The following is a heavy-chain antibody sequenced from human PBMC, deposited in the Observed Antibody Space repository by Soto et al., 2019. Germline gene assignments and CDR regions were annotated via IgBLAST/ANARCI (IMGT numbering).Heavy chain of an antibody. CDR3: TTVRGWFGELLFDY. Sequence: GGSLRLSCAASGFTFSNARMNWVRQAPGKGLEWVGRIKSKTDGGTTDYAAPVKGRFTISRDDSKNTLYLQMNSLKTEDTAVYYCTTVRGWFGELLFDYWGQGTLVTVSS. V-gene: IGHV3-15*07. CDR2: IKSKTDGGTT. D-gene: IGHD3-10*01. J-gene: IGHJ4*02. CDR1: GFTFSNAR.